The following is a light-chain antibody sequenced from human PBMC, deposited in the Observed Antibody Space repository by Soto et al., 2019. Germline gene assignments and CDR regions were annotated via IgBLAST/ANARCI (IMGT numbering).Light chain of an antibody. J-gene: IGKJ2*01. CDR1: QSISNY. CDR2: AAS. V-gene: IGKV1-39*01. Sequence: DIQMTQSPSSLSASVGDRVTITCRASQSISNYLNWHQQRPGKAPKLLIHAASNLQSGVPSRFSGSGSGTDFTLTISSLQPEDIATYYCQQSYNLPRTFGQGTKPEIK. CDR3: QQSYNLPRT.